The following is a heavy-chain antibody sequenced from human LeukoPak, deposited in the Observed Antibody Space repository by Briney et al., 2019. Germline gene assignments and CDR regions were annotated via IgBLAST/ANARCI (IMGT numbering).Heavy chain of an antibody. Sequence: GGSLRLSCAASGFTFDDYATRWVRQAPGKGLEWVSGISWNSGSIGYADSVKGRFTISRDNAKNSLYLQMNSLRAEDTALYYCAKDGLWFGELLYGYFDYWGQGTLVTVSS. J-gene: IGHJ4*02. CDR1: GFTFDDYA. V-gene: IGHV3-9*01. CDR3: AKDGLWFGELLYGYFDY. CDR2: ISWNSGSI. D-gene: IGHD3-10*01.